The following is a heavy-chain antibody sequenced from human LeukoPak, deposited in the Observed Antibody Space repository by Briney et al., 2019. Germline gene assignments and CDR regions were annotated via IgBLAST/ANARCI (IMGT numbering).Heavy chain of an antibody. D-gene: IGHD2-21*01. CDR2: IWYDGSNK. CDR1: GFTFSSYG. CDR3: ARVVDQLIWFDP. J-gene: IGHJ5*02. Sequence: GGSLRLSCAASGFTFSSYGMHWVRQAPGKGLEWVAVIWYDGSNKYYADSVKGRFTISRDNSKNTLYLQMNSLRAEDTAVYYCARVVDQLIWFDPWGQGTLVTVSS. V-gene: IGHV3-33*01.